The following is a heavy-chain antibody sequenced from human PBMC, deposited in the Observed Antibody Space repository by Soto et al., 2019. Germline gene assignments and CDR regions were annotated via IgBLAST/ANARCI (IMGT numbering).Heavy chain of an antibody. CDR1: GFTFSNYA. V-gene: IGHV3-23*01. CDR3: AKGQGYYYDASGYTFDY. Sequence: LRLSCAASGFTFSNYAMSWFRQAPGKGLEWVSTISGSAINTYYADSVRGRFTISRDNSKNTLYLQMNHLRAEDTAVYSCAKGQGYYYDASGYTFDYWGQGTLVTVSS. J-gene: IGHJ4*03. CDR2: ISGSAINT. D-gene: IGHD3-22*01.